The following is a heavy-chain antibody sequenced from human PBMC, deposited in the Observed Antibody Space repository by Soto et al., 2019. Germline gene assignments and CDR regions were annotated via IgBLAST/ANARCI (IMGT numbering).Heavy chain of an antibody. D-gene: IGHD3-3*01. CDR2: IWYDGSNK. CDR3: ARDQTTTIFDAFDI. Sequence: GGSLRLSCAASGFTFSSYGMHWVRQAPGKGLEWVAVIWYDGSNKYYADSVKGRFTISRDNSKNTLYLQMNSLRAEDTAVYYCARDQTTTIFDAFDIWGQGTMVTVSS. CDR1: GFTFSSYG. V-gene: IGHV3-33*01. J-gene: IGHJ3*02.